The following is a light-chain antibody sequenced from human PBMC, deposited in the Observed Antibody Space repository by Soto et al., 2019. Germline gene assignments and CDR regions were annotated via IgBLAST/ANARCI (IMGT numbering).Light chain of an antibody. CDR1: QSINTY. Sequence: VLTLNPPTLSVSGEGVDPGGRRARQSINTYLAWYQQKPGQAPRLLIYDASKRATGIPARFSCSESGTKFNLTMRCLEPEDFAVYYCQHRSNWPITFGGGTRLEIK. CDR3: QHRSNWPIT. CDR2: DAS. J-gene: IGKJ5*01. V-gene: IGKV3-11*01.